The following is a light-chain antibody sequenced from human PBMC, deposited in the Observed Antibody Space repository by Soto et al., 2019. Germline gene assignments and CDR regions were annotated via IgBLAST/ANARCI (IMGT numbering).Light chain of an antibody. V-gene: IGKV1-8*01. CDR1: QGISSY. CDR3: KQANSFPVT. J-gene: IGKJ4*01. Sequence: AIRMTQSPSSFSASTGDRVTITCRASQGISSYLAWYQQKPGKAPKLLIYAASTLQSGVPSRFSGSGSGTDFTLTISCLQSEDFATYYCKQANSFPVTFGGGTKVDIK. CDR2: AAS.